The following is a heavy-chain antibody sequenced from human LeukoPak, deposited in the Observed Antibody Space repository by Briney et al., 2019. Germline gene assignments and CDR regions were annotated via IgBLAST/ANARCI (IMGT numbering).Heavy chain of an antibody. CDR3: ARDLQYYYDSSGYYPTRFDY. CDR2: ISSSSSTI. CDR1: GFTFSSYS. Sequence: SGGSLRLSCAASGFTFSSYSMNWVRQAPGKGLMWVSYISSSSSTIYYADSVNGRFTISRDNAKNSLYLQMNSLRAEDTAVYYCARDLQYYYDSSGYYPTRFDYWGQGTLVTVSS. V-gene: IGHV3-48*04. D-gene: IGHD3-22*01. J-gene: IGHJ4*02.